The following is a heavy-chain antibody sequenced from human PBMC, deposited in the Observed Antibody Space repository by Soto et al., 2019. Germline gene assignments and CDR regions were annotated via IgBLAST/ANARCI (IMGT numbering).Heavy chain of an antibody. CDR2: INPSGGST. Sequence: QVQLVQSGAEVKKPGASVKVSCKASGYTFSSYYMXXXRQAPGQGLEWMGIINPSGGSTSYAQKFQGRVTMTRDTSTSTVYMELSSLRSEDTAVYYCARPYNSSWYDGTYWGQGTLVTVSS. D-gene: IGHD6-13*01. CDR3: ARPYNSSWYDGTY. CDR1: GYTFSSYY. J-gene: IGHJ4*02. V-gene: IGHV1-46*01.